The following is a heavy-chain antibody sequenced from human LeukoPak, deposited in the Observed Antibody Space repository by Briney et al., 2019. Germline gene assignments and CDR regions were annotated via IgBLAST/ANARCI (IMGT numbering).Heavy chain of an antibody. CDR2: IYPGDSDT. D-gene: IGHD3-3*01. Sequence: GESLKISCKGSGYSFPNYWIGWVRQMPGKGLEWMGIIYPGDSDTRYSPSSQGQVTISADKSISTAYLQWSSLKASDTAMYYCARNDFWSASWFDPWGQGTLVTVSS. CDR3: ARNDFWSASWFDP. V-gene: IGHV5-51*01. J-gene: IGHJ5*02. CDR1: GYSFPNYW.